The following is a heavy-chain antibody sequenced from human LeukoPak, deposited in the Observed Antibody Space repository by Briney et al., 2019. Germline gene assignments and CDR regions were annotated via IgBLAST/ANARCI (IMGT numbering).Heavy chain of an antibody. CDR1: GFTFSSNS. CDR3: ARGDRGTAAGNNWFNP. Sequence: GGSLRLSCTVSGFTFSSNSMSWVRQAPGKGLEWVSFIYSDNTHYSDSVKGRFTISRDNSKNTLYLQMNSLRVEDTAVYYCARGDRGTAAGNNWFNPWGQGTLVTVSS. D-gene: IGHD6-13*01. V-gene: IGHV3-66*03. CDR2: IYSDNT. J-gene: IGHJ5*02.